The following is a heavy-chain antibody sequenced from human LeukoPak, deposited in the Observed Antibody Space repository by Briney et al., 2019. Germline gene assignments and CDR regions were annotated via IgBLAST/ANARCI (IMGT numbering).Heavy chain of an antibody. CDR3: ARGETYSSGWPYFDY. J-gene: IGHJ4*02. CDR1: GGSISTYF. V-gene: IGHV4-59*12. Sequence: SETLSLTCTVSGGSISTYFWSWTRQPPGKGLEWIGYIYHDGSTNYNPSLNRRVAISVDTSQNEFSLKLTSVTAADTAAYYCARGETYSSGWPYFDYWGQGTLVTVSS. D-gene: IGHD6-19*01. CDR2: IYHDGST.